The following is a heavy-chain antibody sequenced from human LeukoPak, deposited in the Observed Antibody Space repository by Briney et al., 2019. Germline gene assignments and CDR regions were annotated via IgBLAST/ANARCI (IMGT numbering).Heavy chain of an antibody. J-gene: IGHJ3*02. D-gene: IGHD3-16*02. Sequence: GGSLRLSCAASGFTVSSSYMSWVRQVPGKGLEWVSGISWNSGSIGYADSVKGRFTISRDNAKNSLYLQMNSLRAEDTALYYCARDYDYVWGSYRGVRNAFDIWGQGTMVTVSS. V-gene: IGHV3-9*01. CDR2: ISWNSGSI. CDR3: ARDYDYVWGSYRGVRNAFDI. CDR1: GFTVSSSY.